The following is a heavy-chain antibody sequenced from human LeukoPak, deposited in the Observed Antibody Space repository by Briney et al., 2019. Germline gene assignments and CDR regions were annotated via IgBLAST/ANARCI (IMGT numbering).Heavy chain of an antibody. CDR1: GYTFTSYD. CDR3: ARAPHYYDSSGYVFDY. Sequence: GASVKVSCKASGYTFTSYDINWVRQATGQGLEWMGWMNPNSGNTGYAQEFQGRVTMTRNTSISTAYMELSSLRSEDTAVYYCARAPHYYDSSGYVFDYWGQGTLVTVSS. CDR2: MNPNSGNT. V-gene: IGHV1-8*01. J-gene: IGHJ4*02. D-gene: IGHD3-22*01.